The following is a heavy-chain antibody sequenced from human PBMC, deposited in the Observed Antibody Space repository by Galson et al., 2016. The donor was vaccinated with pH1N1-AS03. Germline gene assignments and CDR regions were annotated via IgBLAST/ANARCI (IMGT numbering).Heavy chain of an antibody. D-gene: IGHD2-15*01. CDR1: GFSFSTYS. J-gene: IGHJ5*02. CDR3: VRDEGNCGGGSCSSDNWFDL. V-gene: IGHV3-21*06. CDR2: IAGSGTYI. Sequence: SLRLSCAASGFSFSTYSMNWVRQAPGKGLEWVSSIAGSGTYIYYADSVKGRFTISGDNAKNSLYLQMSSLRAEVTAVHYCVRDEGNCGGGSCSSDNWFDLWGQGTLVTVSS.